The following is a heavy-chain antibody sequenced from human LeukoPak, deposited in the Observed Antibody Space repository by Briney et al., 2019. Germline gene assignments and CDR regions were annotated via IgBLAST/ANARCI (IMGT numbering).Heavy chain of an antibody. CDR1: GGSISSGGYS. J-gene: IGHJ3*02. CDR3: ARRNDAFDI. V-gene: IGHV4-30-2*03. CDR2: IYYSGST. Sequence: SQTLSLTCAVSGGSISSGGYSWGWIRQPPGKGLEWIGSIYYSGSTYYNPSLKSRVTISVDTSKNQFSLKLSSVTAADTAVYYCARRNDAFDIWGQGTMVTVSS.